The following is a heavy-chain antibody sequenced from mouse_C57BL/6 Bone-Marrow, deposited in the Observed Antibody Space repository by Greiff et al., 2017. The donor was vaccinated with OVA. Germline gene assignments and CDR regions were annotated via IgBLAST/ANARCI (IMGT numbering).Heavy chain of an antibody. J-gene: IGHJ1*03. Sequence: VQLQQSGPELVKPGASVKISCKASGYSFTDYNMNWVKQSNGKSLEWIGVINPNYGTTSYNQKFKGKATLTVDQSSSTAYTQLNSLTSEDSAVYYCARTLYYYGSLHWYFDVWGTGTTVTVSS. CDR2: INPNYGTT. CDR1: GYSFTDYN. D-gene: IGHD1-1*01. CDR3: ARTLYYYGSLHWYFDV. V-gene: IGHV1-39*01.